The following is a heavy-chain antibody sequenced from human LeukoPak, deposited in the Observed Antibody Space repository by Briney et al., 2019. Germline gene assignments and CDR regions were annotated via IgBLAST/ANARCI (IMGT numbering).Heavy chain of an antibody. D-gene: IGHD6-13*01. CDR2: INHSGST. J-gene: IGHJ4*02. CDR1: GGSFRGYY. V-gene: IGHV4-34*01. CDR3: ARGYGSSWYAY. Sequence: PSETLSLTCAVYGGSFRGYYWSWIRQPPGKGLEWIGEINHSGSTNYNPSLKSRVTISVDSSKNQFSLKLSSVTAADTAVYYCARGYGSSWYAYWGQGTLVTVSS.